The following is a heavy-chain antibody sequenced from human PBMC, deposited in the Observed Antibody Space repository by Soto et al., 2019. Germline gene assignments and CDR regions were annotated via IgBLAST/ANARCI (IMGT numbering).Heavy chain of an antibody. CDR3: ARRYGDCFDY. CDR1: GGSISSGGYY. D-gene: IGHD4-17*01. J-gene: IGHJ4*02. V-gene: IGHV4-30-2*01. Sequence: SETLSLTCTVSGGSISSGGYYWSWIRQPPGKGLEWIGYIYHSGSTYYNPSLKSRVTISVDRSKNQFSLKVNSVIAADTAVYYCARRYGDCFDYWGQGTLVTSPQ. CDR2: IYHSGST.